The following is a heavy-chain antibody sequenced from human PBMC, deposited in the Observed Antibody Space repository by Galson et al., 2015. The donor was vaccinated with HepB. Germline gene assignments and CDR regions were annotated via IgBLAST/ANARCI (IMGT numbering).Heavy chain of an antibody. J-gene: IGHJ6*02. V-gene: IGHV3-74*01. CDR1: GFTFSTYW. D-gene: IGHD3-3*01. CDR3: ARGSSIDFWRGYYSSYYYGMDV. Sequence: SLRLSCAGSGFTFSTYWMHWVRQAPGKGLVWVSRINTDGSSTNYADSVKGRFTISRDNAKNTLYLQMNSLRAEDTAVYYCARGSSIDFWRGYYSSYYYGMDVWGQGTTVTVSS. CDR2: INTDGSST.